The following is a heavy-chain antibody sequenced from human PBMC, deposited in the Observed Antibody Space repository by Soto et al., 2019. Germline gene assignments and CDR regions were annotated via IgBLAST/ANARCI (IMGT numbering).Heavy chain of an antibody. V-gene: IGHV3-23*01. CDR2: ISGSGGST. J-gene: IGHJ5*02. CDR1: GFIFSSYA. D-gene: IGHD2-8*01. Sequence: RLSCAASGFIFSSYAMSWVRQAPGKGLEWVSAISGSGGSTYYADSVKGRFTISRDNSKNTLYLQMNSLRAEDTAVYYCAKRGNSCTNGVCHNWFDPWGQGTLVTVSS. CDR3: AKRGNSCTNGVCHNWFDP.